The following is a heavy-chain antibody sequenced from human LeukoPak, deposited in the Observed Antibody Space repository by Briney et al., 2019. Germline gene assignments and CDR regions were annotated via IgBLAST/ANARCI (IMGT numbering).Heavy chain of an antibody. CDR3: ARYYYSNYEYYFDY. Sequence: PSETLSLTCTVSGGSISSHYWSWIRQPPGKGLEWIGYIYYSGSTNYNPSLKSRVTISVDTSKNQFSLKLSSVTAADTAVYYCARYYYSNYEYYFDYWDQGTLVTVSS. D-gene: IGHD4-11*01. J-gene: IGHJ4*02. CDR2: IYYSGST. CDR1: GGSISSHY. V-gene: IGHV4-59*11.